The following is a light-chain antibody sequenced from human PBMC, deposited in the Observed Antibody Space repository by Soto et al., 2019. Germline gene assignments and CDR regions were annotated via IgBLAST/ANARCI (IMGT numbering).Light chain of an antibody. J-gene: IGKJ1*01. CDR3: QHYNSYSEA. CDR1: QTISSW. Sequence: DIQMTQSPSTLSRSVGDRVTITWRASQTISSWLAWYQQKPGKAPKLLIYKASTLKSGVPSRFSGSGSGTEFTLTISSLQPDDFATYYCQHYNSYSEAFGQGTKVDIK. CDR2: KAS. V-gene: IGKV1-5*03.